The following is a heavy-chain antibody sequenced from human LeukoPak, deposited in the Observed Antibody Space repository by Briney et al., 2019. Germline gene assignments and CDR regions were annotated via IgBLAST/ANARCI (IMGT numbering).Heavy chain of an antibody. CDR3: AKDSQQWLASHYFDN. CDR1: GFTFSSYD. CDR2: ISYDGSDK. J-gene: IGHJ4*02. D-gene: IGHD6-19*01. V-gene: IGHV3-30*18. Sequence: QPGRSLSLSCAASGFTFSSYDIHWVRQAPSNGLEWVAIISYDGSDKYYADSVKGRFTISRDNSKNTLYLQMNSLRAEDTAVYYCAKDSQQWLASHYFDNWGQGTLVTVSS.